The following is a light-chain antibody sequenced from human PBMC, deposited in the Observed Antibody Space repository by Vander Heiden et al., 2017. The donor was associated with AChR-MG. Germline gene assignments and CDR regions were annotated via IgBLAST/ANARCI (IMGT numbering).Light chain of an antibody. CDR3: LLYYGAGGV. V-gene: IGLV7-43*01. Sequence: HTVVTQEPSLTVSPGGTVTLPCASSTGAFTSGHDPNWFQQKPGQSPRALIYGTSNRHSWTPARFSGSLVGGKAALTLSSVQPEDEAAYYCLLYYGAGGVFGGGTMLTVL. CDR2: GTS. J-gene: IGLJ3*02. CDR1: TGAFTSGHD.